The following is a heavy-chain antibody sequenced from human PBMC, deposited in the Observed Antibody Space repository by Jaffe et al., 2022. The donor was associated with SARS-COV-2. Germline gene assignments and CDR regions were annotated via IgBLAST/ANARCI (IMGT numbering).Heavy chain of an antibody. D-gene: IGHD2-15*01. Sequence: QVQLQESGPGLVKPSETLSLSCTVSGGSISGYYWTWFRQPPGKGLEWIGHIYYTGTARYNPSLQSRVTISVDTSKNQFSLKLNSVTAADTAIYFCARYGVAVTAGSGFHHYMDVWGKGTTVTVSS. V-gene: IGHV4-59*01. J-gene: IGHJ6*03. CDR1: GGSISGYY. CDR3: ARYGVAVTAGSGFHHYMDV. CDR2: IYYTGTA.